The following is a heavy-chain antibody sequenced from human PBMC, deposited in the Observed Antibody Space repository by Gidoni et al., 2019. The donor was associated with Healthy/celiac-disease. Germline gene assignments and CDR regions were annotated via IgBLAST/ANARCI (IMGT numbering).Heavy chain of an antibody. J-gene: IGHJ4*02. Sequence: EVQLVESGGGLVQPGGSLRLSCSASGFTFSSYAMHWVRQAPGKGLEYVSAISSNGCSTYYADSVKGRFTISRDNSKNTLYLQMSSLRAEDTAVYYCVKAALTTGQFYWGQGTLVTVSS. CDR1: GFTFSSYA. CDR2: ISSNGCST. D-gene: IGHD4-17*01. CDR3: VKAALTTGQFY. V-gene: IGHV3-64D*09.